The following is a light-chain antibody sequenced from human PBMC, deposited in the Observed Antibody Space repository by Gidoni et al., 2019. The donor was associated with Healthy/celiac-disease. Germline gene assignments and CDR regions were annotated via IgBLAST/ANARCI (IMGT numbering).Light chain of an antibody. Sequence: DIQMPPSPSSLSASVGDRVTITCRASQSISSYLNWYQQKPGKAPKRLIYAASSLQSGVPSRFSGSGSGTEFTLTISSLQPEDFATYYCQQSYSTLLTFGGGTKVEIK. CDR3: QQSYSTLLT. V-gene: IGKV1-39*01. CDR1: QSISSY. J-gene: IGKJ4*01. CDR2: AAS.